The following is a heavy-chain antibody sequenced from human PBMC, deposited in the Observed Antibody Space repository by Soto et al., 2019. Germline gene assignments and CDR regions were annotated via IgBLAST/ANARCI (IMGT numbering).Heavy chain of an antibody. CDR3: ARDRSSGSGYYFDF. CDR2: INPNSGGT. V-gene: IGHV1-2*04. D-gene: IGHD6-19*01. CDR1: GYTFTGYD. J-gene: IGHJ4*02. Sequence: QVQLVQSGAEVKKPGSSVKVSCKASGYTFTGYDMHWVRQAPGQGLEWMGWINPNSGGTNYAQKFQGWVTMNRDTSISTAYMELSRLRSEDTAVYYCARDRSSGSGYYFDFWGQGTLVTVSS.